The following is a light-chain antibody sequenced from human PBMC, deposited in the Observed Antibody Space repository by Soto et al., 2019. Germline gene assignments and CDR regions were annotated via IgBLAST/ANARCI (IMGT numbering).Light chain of an antibody. V-gene: IGLV1-40*01. CDR3: QSYDSSLSGLV. CDR2: GNS. Sequence: QSVLTQPPSVSGAPGQRVTISCTGSSSNIGAGYDVHGYQQLPGTAPTLLISGNSNRPSGVPDRFSGSTSGTSASLAITGLQAEDEADYYCQSYDSSLSGLVFGTGTKVTVL. CDR1: SSNIGAGYD. J-gene: IGLJ1*01.